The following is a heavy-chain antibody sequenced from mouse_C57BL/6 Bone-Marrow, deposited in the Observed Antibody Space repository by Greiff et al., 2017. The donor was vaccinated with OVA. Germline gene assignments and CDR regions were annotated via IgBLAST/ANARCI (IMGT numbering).Heavy chain of an antibody. Sequence: EVKLVESGGGLVQSGRSLRLSCATSGFTFSDFYMEWVRQAPGKGLEWIAASRNKANDYTTEYSASVKGRFIVSRDTSQSILYLQMNDLRAEDTAIYYGARDDSFPGAMDYWGQGTSVTVSS. V-gene: IGHV7-1*01. J-gene: IGHJ4*01. CDR2: SRNKANDYTT. CDR3: ARDDSFPGAMDY. D-gene: IGHD3-2*01. CDR1: GFTFSDFY.